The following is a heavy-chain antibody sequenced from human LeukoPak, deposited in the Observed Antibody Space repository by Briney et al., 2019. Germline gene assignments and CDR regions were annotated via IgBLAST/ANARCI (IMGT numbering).Heavy chain of an antibody. V-gene: IGHV4-38-2*01. J-gene: IGHJ5*02. CDR3: ARVPRSSSWYENWFNP. Sequence: SETLSLTCAVSGYSISSGYYWGWIRQPPGKGLEWIGSIYHSGSTYYNPSLKSRVTISVDTSKNQFSLKLSSVTAADTAVYYCARVPRSSSWYENWFNPWGQGTLVTVSS. D-gene: IGHD6-13*01. CDR1: GYSISSGYY. CDR2: IYHSGST.